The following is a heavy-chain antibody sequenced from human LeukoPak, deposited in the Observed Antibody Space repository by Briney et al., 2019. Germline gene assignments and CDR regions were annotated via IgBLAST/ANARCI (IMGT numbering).Heavy chain of an antibody. D-gene: IGHD3-10*01. CDR1: GFTFSSYA. J-gene: IGHJ4*02. V-gene: IGHV3-64*05. CDR2: ISSSGGST. CDR3: VRSRGYYDY. Sequence: PGGSLRLSCSASGFTFSSYAMHWVRQAPGKGLEYVSGISSSGGSTYYADSVKGRFTISRDNSKNTVHFQMSSLRVEDTAVYYCVRSRGYYDYWGQGTLVTVSS.